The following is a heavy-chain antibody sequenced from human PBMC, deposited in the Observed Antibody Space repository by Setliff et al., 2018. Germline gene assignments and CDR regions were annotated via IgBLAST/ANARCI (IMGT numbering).Heavy chain of an antibody. CDR1: DGSFSDYY. CDR2: INHYGST. V-gene: IGHV4-34*01. CDR3: ARRWNFGPDGSGIHDGFGM. D-gene: IGHD3-10*01. J-gene: IGHJ3*02. Sequence: SETLSLTCAVYDGSFSDYYWSWIRQPPGKGLEWIGEINHYGSTKYKSSLKSRVTISVDTPKNQLSLKLHSVTAADTAVYYCARRWNFGPDGSGIHDGFGMWGEGTMVTVSS.